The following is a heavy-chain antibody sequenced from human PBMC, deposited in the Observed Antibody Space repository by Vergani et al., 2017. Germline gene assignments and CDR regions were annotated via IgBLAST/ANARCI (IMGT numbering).Heavy chain of an antibody. CDR1: GFTFSSYA. D-gene: IGHD6-6*01. CDR3: ARDSVYSSSSESYYYYYGMDV. Sequence: EVQLLESGGGLVQPGGSLRLSCAASGFTFSSYAMSWVRQAPGKGLEWVSAISGSGGSTYYADSVKGRFTISRDNAKNTLYLQMNSLRAEDTAVYYCARDSVYSSSSESYYYYYGMDVWGQGTTVTVSS. V-gene: IGHV3-23*01. J-gene: IGHJ6*02. CDR2: ISGSGGST.